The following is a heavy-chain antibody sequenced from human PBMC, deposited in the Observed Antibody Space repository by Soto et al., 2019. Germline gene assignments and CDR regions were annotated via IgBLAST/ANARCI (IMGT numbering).Heavy chain of an antibody. CDR1: GFTFSSYG. V-gene: IGHV3-30*18. D-gene: IGHD1-7*01. CDR2: ISYAASHE. Sequence: GGSLRLSCATSGFTFSSYGMDWVRQAPGKGLEWVAVISYAASHEDYADSVKGRFTISRDNSKNTLFLQMNSLRPEDTAVYYCAKEVRERELPIYQYYGMDVWGQGTTVTVSS. CDR3: AKEVRERELPIYQYYGMDV. J-gene: IGHJ6*02.